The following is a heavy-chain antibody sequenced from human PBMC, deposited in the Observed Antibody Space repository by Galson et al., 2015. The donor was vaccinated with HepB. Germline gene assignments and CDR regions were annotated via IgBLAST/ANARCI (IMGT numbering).Heavy chain of an antibody. V-gene: IGHV6-1*01. CDR1: GDSVSSNSAA. CDR2: TYYRSKWYK. J-gene: IGHJ6*02. CDR3: AYGVDV. Sequence: CAISGDSVSSNSAAWNWIRQSPSRGLEWLGRTYYRSKWYKDYAGSVKSRININPDTSKNQVSLQLEYVTPEDTAVYYCAYGVDVWGQGTTVTVSS.